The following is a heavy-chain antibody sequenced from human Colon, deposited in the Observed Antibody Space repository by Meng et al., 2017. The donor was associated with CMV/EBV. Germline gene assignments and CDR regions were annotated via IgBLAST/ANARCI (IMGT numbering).Heavy chain of an antibody. CDR1: GFNVGNNH. CDR3: HGFGGFGF. CDR2: IYNDGRT. V-gene: IGHV3-53*01. Sequence: GESLKISCAVSGFNVGNNHVNWVRQAPGKGLEWVSVIYNDGRTGYADSVKGRFAISRDNSINGAYLHMNSLRVEDTAMYFCHGFGGFGFWGQGTLVTVSS. D-gene: IGHD3-16*01. J-gene: IGHJ4*02.